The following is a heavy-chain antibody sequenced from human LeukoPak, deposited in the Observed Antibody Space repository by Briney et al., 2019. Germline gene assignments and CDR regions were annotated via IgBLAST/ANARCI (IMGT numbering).Heavy chain of an antibody. Sequence: GGSLRLSCAASGFTFSDYNMNWVRQAPGKGLEWVSYITDSGNTIHYADSVKGRFTISRDNSRRTLYLHLKGLRHEDSAVYFCARARRTTVAFIDAFDLWGRGTTLTVSS. CDR2: ITDSGNTI. D-gene: IGHD1-1*01. J-gene: IGHJ3*01. V-gene: IGHV3-48*02. CDR3: ARARRTTVAFIDAFDL. CDR1: GFTFSDYN.